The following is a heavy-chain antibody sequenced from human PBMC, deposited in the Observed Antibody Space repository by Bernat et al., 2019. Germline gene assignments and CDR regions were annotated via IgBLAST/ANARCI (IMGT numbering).Heavy chain of an antibody. J-gene: IGHJ3*02. Sequence: QLQVQESGPGLVKPSETLSLTCTVSGGSMSSTSYYWGWIRQPPGKGLDWIGSISYTGSPYYTPSLGGRVIISVDTSKKQFSLDLTSVTAADTAVYSCARLPFTGDRGRGTFDIWGQGTMVTVSS. CDR1: GGSMSSTSYY. CDR3: ARLPFTGDRGRGTFDI. D-gene: IGHD7-27*01. CDR2: ISYTGSP. V-gene: IGHV4-39*01.